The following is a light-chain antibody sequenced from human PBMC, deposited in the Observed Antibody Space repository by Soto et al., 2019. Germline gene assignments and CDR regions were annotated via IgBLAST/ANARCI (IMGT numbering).Light chain of an antibody. CDR2: GAS. V-gene: IGKV3-11*01. CDR3: QHRGEWPRT. Sequence: EIVLTQSPATLSLSPGERATLSCRASQSVSNYLAWYQQKPGEAPRLLIYGASNRATGIPARFTGSGSGTDFTLTISSLEPEDFAVYYCQHRGEWPRTFGQGTKLEIK. CDR1: QSVSNY. J-gene: IGKJ2*01.